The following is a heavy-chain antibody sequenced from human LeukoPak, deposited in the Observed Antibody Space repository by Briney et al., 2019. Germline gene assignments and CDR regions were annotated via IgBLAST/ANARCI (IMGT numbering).Heavy chain of an antibody. Sequence: GGSLRLSCAASGFTFSSYAMSWVRQAPGKGLEWVSAISGSGGSTYYADSVKGRFTISRDNSKNTLYLQMNSLRAEDTAVYYCASDKFPMGLSRSAVLPRLDYWGQGTLVTVSS. V-gene: IGHV3-23*01. D-gene: IGHD3-10*01. CDR3: ASDKFPMGLSRSAVLPRLDY. CDR1: GFTFSSYA. CDR2: ISGSGGST. J-gene: IGHJ4*02.